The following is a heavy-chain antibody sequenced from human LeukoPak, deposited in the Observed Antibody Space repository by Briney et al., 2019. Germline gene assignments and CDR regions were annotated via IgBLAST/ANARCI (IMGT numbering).Heavy chain of an antibody. J-gene: IGHJ2*01. V-gene: IGHV3-21*04. CDR1: GFTSSSYA. Sequence: GGSLRLSCTASGFTSSSYAMNWVRQAPGKGLEWVSSISSSSRYIYYADSVKGRFTISRDNSKNTLYLQMNSLRAEDTAVYYCARAAGDRIGYHDLWGRGTLVTVSS. CDR3: ARAAGDRIGYHDL. D-gene: IGHD7-27*01. CDR2: ISSSSRYI.